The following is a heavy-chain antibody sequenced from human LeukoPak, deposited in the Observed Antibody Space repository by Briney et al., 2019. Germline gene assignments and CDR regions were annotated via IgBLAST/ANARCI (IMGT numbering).Heavy chain of an antibody. CDR2: ISSSGSTI. CDR3: ARDRPYYYDSSGYYGY. J-gene: IGHJ4*02. V-gene: IGHV3-11*01. D-gene: IGHD3-22*01. Sequence: KPGGSLRLSCAASGFTFSDYYMSWIRQAPGKGLEWVSYISSSGSTIYYADSVKGRFTITRDNAKNSLYLQMNSLRAEDTAVYYCARDRPYYYDSSGYYGYWGQGTLVTVSS. CDR1: GFTFSDYY.